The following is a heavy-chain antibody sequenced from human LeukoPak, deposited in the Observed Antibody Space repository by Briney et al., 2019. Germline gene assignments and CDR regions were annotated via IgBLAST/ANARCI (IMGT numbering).Heavy chain of an antibody. Sequence: SVKVSCKASGGTSSSYAISWVRQAPGQGLEWMGRIIPILGIANYAQKFQGRVTITADKSTSTAYMELSSLRSEDTAVYYCARDSFEKNAFDIWGQGTMVTVSS. D-gene: IGHD3-10*01. CDR1: GGTSSSYA. V-gene: IGHV1-69*04. CDR3: ARDSFEKNAFDI. CDR2: IIPILGIA. J-gene: IGHJ3*02.